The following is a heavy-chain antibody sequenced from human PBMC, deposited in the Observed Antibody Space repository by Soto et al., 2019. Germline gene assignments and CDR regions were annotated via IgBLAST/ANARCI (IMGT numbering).Heavy chain of an antibody. Sequence: QVQLVQSGAEVKKPGSSVKVSCKASGGTFSSYAISWVRQAPGQGLEWMGGIIPIFGTANYAQKFQGRVTITADESTSTAYMGRSSLRSEDTAVYYCALDGPRVVDRVGIPQYYFDYWGQGTLVTVSS. V-gene: IGHV1-69*01. CDR2: IIPIFGTA. CDR1: GGTFSSYA. J-gene: IGHJ4*02. CDR3: ALDGPRVVDRVGIPQYYFDY. D-gene: IGHD1-26*01.